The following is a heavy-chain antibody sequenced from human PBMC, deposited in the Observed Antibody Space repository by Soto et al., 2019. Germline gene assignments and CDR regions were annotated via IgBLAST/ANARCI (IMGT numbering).Heavy chain of an antibody. Sequence: GGSLRLSCAASGFTVSSNYMSWVRQAPGKGLEWVSVIYSGGSTYYADSVKGRFTISRDNSKNTLYLQMNSLRAEDTAVYYCASHERAAAAGTGAFDYWGQGTLVTVSS. V-gene: IGHV3-66*04. D-gene: IGHD6-13*01. CDR2: IYSGGST. CDR1: GFTVSSNY. CDR3: ASHERAAAAGTGAFDY. J-gene: IGHJ4*02.